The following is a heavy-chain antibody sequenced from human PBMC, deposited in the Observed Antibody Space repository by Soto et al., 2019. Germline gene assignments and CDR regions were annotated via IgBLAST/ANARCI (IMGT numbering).Heavy chain of an antibody. CDR3: VKGGWELLVGWLDP. CDR1: GFTFCTYG. J-gene: IGHJ5*02. Sequence: ILSYAASGFTFCTYGMHWVRQAPDKRLERVALISYDGSNKYSASSVKGRFTISRDKAKNTLYLQMNSLRAEDTAVYYRVKGGWELLVGWLDPWRPGTLVTV. CDR2: ISYDGSNK. V-gene: IGHV3-30*18. D-gene: IGHD1-26*01.